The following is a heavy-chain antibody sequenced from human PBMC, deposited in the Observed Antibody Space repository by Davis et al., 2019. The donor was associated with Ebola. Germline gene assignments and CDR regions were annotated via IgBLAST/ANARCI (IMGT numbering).Heavy chain of an antibody. Sequence: ASVKVSCKASGYTFTNYGITWVRQAPGQGLEWMGWMNPNNGNTNYAQNVQGRVIMTSDTATTTAYMEVGSLRSDDTAVYYCARAQFPTTSDHWGQGTLVTVSS. CDR1: GYTFTNYG. CDR2: MNPNNGNT. J-gene: IGHJ4*02. D-gene: IGHD1-1*01. V-gene: IGHV1-18*04. CDR3: ARAQFPTTSDH.